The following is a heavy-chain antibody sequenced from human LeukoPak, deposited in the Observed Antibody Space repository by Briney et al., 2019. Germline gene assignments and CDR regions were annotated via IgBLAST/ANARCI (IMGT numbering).Heavy chain of an antibody. CDR2: IKQDGSHK. Sequence: GGSLRLSCATSGFRLSTYRMSWVRQAPGKGLEWVDNIKQDGSHKNYVDSVKGRFTISRDNAKNSTYLQTNSLRAEDTAVYYCARETPDSSGWDWGQGTLVTVSS. D-gene: IGHD6-19*01. CDR1: GFRLSTYR. V-gene: IGHV3-7*01. CDR3: ARETPDSSGWD. J-gene: IGHJ4*02.